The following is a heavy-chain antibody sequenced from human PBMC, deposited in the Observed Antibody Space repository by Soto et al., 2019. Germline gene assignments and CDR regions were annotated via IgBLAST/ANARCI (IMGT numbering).Heavy chain of an antibody. J-gene: IGHJ6*02. CDR2: VWYDGGNK. CDR3: VRAAGYSGNDYVYYDGRDV. V-gene: IGHV3-33*01. Sequence: QVQLVESGGGVVQPGRSLRLSCAASGFTFRNYGMHWVRQAPAKGLEWVALVWYDGGNKNYVDSVKGRFTISRDNSKNTLYLQMNSLRDDDTAVYYCVRAAGYSGNDYVYYDGRDVWGQGTTVPVSS. D-gene: IGHD5-12*01. CDR1: GFTFRNYG.